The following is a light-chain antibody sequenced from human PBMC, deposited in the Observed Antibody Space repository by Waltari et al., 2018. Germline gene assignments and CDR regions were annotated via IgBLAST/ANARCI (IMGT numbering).Light chain of an antibody. CDR2: GTF. J-gene: IGKJ4*01. V-gene: IGKV3-20*01. Sequence: EIVLTQSPGTLSLSPGEGATLSCRTSQTIRTTYLVWYQQKPGQAPTLLIYGTFTRATGIPDRFTGSGSGTHFSLTISSLEPEDFATYYCQQYDISPLTFGGGTKVEIK. CDR1: QTIRTTY. CDR3: QQYDISPLT.